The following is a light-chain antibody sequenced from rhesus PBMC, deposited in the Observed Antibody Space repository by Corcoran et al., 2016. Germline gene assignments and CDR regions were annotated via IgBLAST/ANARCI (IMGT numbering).Light chain of an antibody. J-gene: IGKJ2*01. CDR1: QSISSW. Sequence: DIQMTQSPSSLSASVGDTVTITCRASQSISSWLDWYQQKPGKAPKLLIYTASSFQRGVPSRFSGSGFGTEFTHTINSLQPEDCATYYCQQQNSNPYTFGQGTKVEIK. CDR2: TAS. CDR3: QQQNSNPYT. V-gene: IGKV1-22*01.